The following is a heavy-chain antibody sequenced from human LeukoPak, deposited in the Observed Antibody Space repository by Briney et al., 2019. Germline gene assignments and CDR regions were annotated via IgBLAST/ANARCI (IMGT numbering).Heavy chain of an antibody. CDR3: ARRGAARRYDGLDV. D-gene: IGHD6-6*01. Sequence: KSSETLSLTCTVSGGSIRSYYWSWIRQPPGKGLEWVGYIFYSGTTDSNPSLKSRVTMSIDTSKNQFSLNLSSVTASDAAIYYCARRGAARRYDGLDVWGQGTTVTASS. V-gene: IGHV4-59*08. J-gene: IGHJ6*02. CDR1: GGSIRSYY. CDR2: IFYSGTT.